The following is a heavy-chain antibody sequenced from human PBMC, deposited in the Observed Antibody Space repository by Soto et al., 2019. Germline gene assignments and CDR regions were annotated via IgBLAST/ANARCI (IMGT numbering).Heavy chain of an antibody. J-gene: IGHJ5*02. CDR2: ISSSSSYI. D-gene: IGHD2-2*01. CDR1: GFTFSSYS. CDR3: ASGSERQYQLPWSYWFDP. V-gene: IGHV3-21*01. Sequence: PGGSLRLSCAASGFTFSSYSMNWVRQAPGKGLEWVSSISSSSSYIYYADSVKGRFTISRDNAKNSLYLQMNSLRAEDTAVYYCASGSERQYQLPWSYWFDPWGQGTLVTVSS.